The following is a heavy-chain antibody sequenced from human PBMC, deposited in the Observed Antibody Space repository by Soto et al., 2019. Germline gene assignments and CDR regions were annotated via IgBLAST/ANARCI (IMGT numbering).Heavy chain of an antibody. V-gene: IGHV3-21*01. CDR3: ARDQSVVGSSPYRFYYYYMDV. CDR2: ISSSSSYI. Sequence: GGSLRLSCAASGFTFSSYSMNWVRQAPGKGLEWVSSISSSSSYIYYADSVKGRFTISRDNAKNSLYLQMNSLRAEDTAVYYCARDQSVVGSSPYRFYYYYMDVWGKGTTVTVSS. D-gene: IGHD6-6*01. CDR1: GFTFSSYS. J-gene: IGHJ6*03.